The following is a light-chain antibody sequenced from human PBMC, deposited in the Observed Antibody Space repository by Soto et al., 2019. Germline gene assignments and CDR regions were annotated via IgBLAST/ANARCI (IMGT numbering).Light chain of an antibody. CDR3: QQYNNWPPVIT. Sequence: EIVMTQSPATLSVSPGARAPLSCRARQSVSSNLAWYQQKPGQAPRLLIYGASTRATGIPARFSGSGSGTEFTLTISSLQSEDFAVYYCQQYNNWPPVITFGQGTRLEIK. CDR2: GAS. V-gene: IGKV3-15*01. CDR1: QSVSSN. J-gene: IGKJ5*01.